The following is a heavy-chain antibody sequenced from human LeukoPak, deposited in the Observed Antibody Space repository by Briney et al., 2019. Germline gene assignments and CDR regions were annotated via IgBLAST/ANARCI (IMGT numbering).Heavy chain of an antibody. CDR3: AKELVYCSSTSCYPRGFDY. CDR2: ISWNSGSI. V-gene: IGHV3-9*01. Sequence: GGSPRLSCAASGFTFDDYAMHWVRQAPGKGLEWVSGISWNSGSIGYADSVKGRFTISRDNAKNSLYLQMNSLRAEDTALYYCAKELVYCSSTSCYPRGFDYWGQGTLVTVSS. D-gene: IGHD2-2*01. CDR1: GFTFDDYA. J-gene: IGHJ4*02.